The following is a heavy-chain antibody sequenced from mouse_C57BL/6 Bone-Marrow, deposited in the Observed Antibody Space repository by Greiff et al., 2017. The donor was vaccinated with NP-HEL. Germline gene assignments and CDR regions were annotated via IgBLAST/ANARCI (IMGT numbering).Heavy chain of an antibody. CDR3: TTWRRGRGFAY. Sequence: VQLQQSGAELVRPGASVKLSCTASGFNIKDDYMHWVKQRPEQGLEWIGWIDPANGDTEYASKFQGKANITADTTSNTAYLQLSSLTSEDTAVYYCTTWRRGRGFAYWGQGTLVTVSA. D-gene: IGHD3-3*01. CDR2: IDPANGDT. CDR1: GFNIKDDY. V-gene: IGHV14-4*01. J-gene: IGHJ3*01.